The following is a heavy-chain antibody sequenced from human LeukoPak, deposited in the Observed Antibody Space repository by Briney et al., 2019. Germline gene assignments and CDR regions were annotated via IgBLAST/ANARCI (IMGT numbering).Heavy chain of an antibody. CDR3: VRNDYGDYGD. J-gene: IGHJ4*02. D-gene: IGHD4-17*01. CDR2: IYSGGNP. V-gene: IGHV3-53*01. Sequence: GGSLRLSCAASGFSVSNYYMSWVRQAPGKGLEWVSVIYSGGNPHYGDFVEGRFTISRDNSKNTLYLQMNSLRAEDTAIYYCVRNDYGDYGDWGQGTLVTVSS. CDR1: GFSVSNYY.